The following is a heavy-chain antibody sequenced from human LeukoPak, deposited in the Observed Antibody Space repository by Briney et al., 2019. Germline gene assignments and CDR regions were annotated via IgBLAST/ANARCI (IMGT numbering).Heavy chain of an antibody. CDR3: ARAYTAMVNYYYYMDV. CDR2: ISSSSNYI. CDR1: GFTFRSYS. V-gene: IGHV3-21*01. Sequence: GGSLRLSCAASGFTFRSYSMNWVRQAPGKGLEWVSSISSSSNYIYYADSMKGRFTISRDNAKNSLYLQMNSLRAEDTAVYYCARAYTAMVNYYYYMDVWGKGTTVTVSS. J-gene: IGHJ6*03. D-gene: IGHD5-18*01.